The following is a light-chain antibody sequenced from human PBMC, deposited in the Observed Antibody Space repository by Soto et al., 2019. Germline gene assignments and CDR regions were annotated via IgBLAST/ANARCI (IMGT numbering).Light chain of an antibody. CDR3: QQRSNWLIT. CDR2: GAS. J-gene: IGKJ5*01. Sequence: EIVRTQSPATLSVSPGERATLSCRASQSVSRKLAWYQQKPGQAPRLLIYGASTRATGLPARFSGSGSGTEFTLTISSLEPEDFAVYYCQQRSNWLITFGQGTRLEIK. CDR1: QSVSRK. V-gene: IGKV3-15*01.